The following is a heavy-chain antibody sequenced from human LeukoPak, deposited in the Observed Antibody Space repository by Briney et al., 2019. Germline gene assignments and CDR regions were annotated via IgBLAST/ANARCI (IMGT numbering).Heavy chain of an antibody. Sequence: SETLSLTCAVYGGSFSGYYWSWIRQPPGKGLEWIGEINHSGSTNYNPSLKSRVTISVDTSKNQFSLKLSSVTAADTAVYYCARVPYSSSWYVDPWGQGTLVTVSS. CDR3: ARVPYSSSWYVDP. CDR1: GGSFSGYY. J-gene: IGHJ5*02. V-gene: IGHV4-34*01. D-gene: IGHD6-13*01. CDR2: INHSGST.